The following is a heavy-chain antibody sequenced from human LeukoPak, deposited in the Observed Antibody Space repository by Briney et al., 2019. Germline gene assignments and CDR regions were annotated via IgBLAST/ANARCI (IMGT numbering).Heavy chain of an antibody. V-gene: IGHV4-39*07. Sequence: SETLSLTCTVSGGSISSSSYYWGWIRQPPGKGLEWIGSIYYSGSTYYNPSLKSRVTISVDTSKNQFSLKLSSVTAADTAVYYCARDKGWKNNWFDPWGQGTLVTVSS. D-gene: IGHD1-1*01. CDR3: ARDKGWKNNWFDP. CDR1: GGSISSSSYY. CDR2: IYYSGST. J-gene: IGHJ5*02.